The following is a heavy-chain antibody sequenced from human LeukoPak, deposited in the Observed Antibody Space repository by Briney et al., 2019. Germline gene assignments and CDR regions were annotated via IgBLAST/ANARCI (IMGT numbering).Heavy chain of an antibody. J-gene: IGHJ4*02. Sequence: AGGSLRLSCAASGFTFSTYWMYWVRQAPGKGLEWVSRISTDESSTTYADSVKGRFTISRDNAKSTLYLQMSSLRAEDTAVYYCARKLSGGPYFDYWGQGTLVTVSS. D-gene: IGHD1-1*01. CDR2: ISTDESST. V-gene: IGHV3-74*01. CDR1: GFTFSTYW. CDR3: ARKLSGGPYFDY.